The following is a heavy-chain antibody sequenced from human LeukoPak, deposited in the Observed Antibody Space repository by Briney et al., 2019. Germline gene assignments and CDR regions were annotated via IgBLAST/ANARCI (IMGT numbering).Heavy chain of an antibody. CDR1: GFTFTNYA. Sequence: ASVKVFCKASGFTFTNYAISWVRQAPGPGLEWMGWISAYSGNTNYAQNFQGRVAMTTDTSTTTVYMELRSLRSDDTAVYYCARVDTFGAFDIWGQGTMVTVSP. D-gene: IGHD3-16*01. J-gene: IGHJ3*02. CDR3: ARVDTFGAFDI. V-gene: IGHV1-18*01. CDR2: ISAYSGNT.